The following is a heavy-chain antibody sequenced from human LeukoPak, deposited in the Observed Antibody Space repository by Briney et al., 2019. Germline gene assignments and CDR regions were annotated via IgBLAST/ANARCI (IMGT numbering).Heavy chain of an antibody. J-gene: IGHJ3*02. CDR2: ISWNSGSI. D-gene: IGHD2-2*01. V-gene: IGHV3-9*01. CDR1: GFTFDDYA. CDR3: ALRGGYCSSTSCQLGALDI. Sequence: GGSLRLSCAASGFTFDDYAMHWVRQAPGKGLEWVSGISWNSGSIGYADSVKGRFTIPRDNAKNSLYLQMNSLRAEDTALYYCALRGGYCSSTSCQLGALDIWGQGTMVTVSS.